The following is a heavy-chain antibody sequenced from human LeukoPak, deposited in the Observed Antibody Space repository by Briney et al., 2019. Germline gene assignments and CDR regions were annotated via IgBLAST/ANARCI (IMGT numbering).Heavy chain of an antibody. Sequence: SETLSLTCTVSGGSISSYYWSWIRQPPGKRLEWIGYIYYSGNTNYNLSLNSRVTISVDSSKNQFSLRLSSVTAADTAVYYCARVHSSGWETDYWGQGILVTVSS. CDR1: GGSISSYY. D-gene: IGHD6-19*01. CDR3: ARVHSSGWETDY. V-gene: IGHV4-59*01. CDR2: IYYSGNT. J-gene: IGHJ4*02.